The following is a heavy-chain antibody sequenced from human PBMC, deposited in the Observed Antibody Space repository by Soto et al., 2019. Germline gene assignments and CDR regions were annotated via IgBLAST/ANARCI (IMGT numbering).Heavy chain of an antibody. CDR3: ARDRPTDQ. CDR1: GYTFNRYA. J-gene: IGHJ5*02. Sequence: QVQLVQSGAEVRKPGASVTVSCKASGYTFNRYAISWLRQAPGQGPEWMGWSTGDTLEASYARKFQGRVTLTRNTSTSTVYMELRSLRDDDTAVYYCARDRPTDQWGQGTL. CDR2: STGDTLEA. V-gene: IGHV1-18*01.